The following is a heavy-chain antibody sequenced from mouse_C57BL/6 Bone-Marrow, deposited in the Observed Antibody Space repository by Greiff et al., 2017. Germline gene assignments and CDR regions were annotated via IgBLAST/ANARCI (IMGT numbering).Heavy chain of an antibody. V-gene: IGHV5-17*01. CDR3: ARVGWLLRNYAMDY. D-gene: IGHD2-3*01. CDR1: GFTFSDYG. J-gene: IGHJ4*01. Sequence: EVKLMESGGGLVKPGGSLKLSCAASGFTFSDYGMHWVRQAPEKGLEWVAYISSGSSTIYYAATVKGRFTISRANGKNTLFLQMTSLRSEDTDMYYWARVGWLLRNYAMDYWGQGTSVTVSS. CDR2: ISSGSSTI.